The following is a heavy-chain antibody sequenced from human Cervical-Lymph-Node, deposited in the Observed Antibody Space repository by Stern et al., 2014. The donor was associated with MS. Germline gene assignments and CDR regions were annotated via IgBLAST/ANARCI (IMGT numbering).Heavy chain of an antibody. CDR1: GFTFRRYG. Sequence: QVQLVQSGGGVVQPGWSLRLSCAASGFTFRRYGMHWVRQAPGKGLEWVGVTSFDGGIKYYADSVRGRFTVSRDNSKNTLYLQMNSLRAEDTAVYYCATDLALGTTIIGNYWGQGTLVTVSS. D-gene: IGHD2/OR15-2a*01. CDR2: TSFDGGIK. V-gene: IGHV3-33*05. CDR3: ATDLALGTTIIGNY. J-gene: IGHJ4*02.